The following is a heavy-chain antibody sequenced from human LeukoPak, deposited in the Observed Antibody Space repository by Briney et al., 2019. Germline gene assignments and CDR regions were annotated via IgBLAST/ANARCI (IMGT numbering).Heavy chain of an antibody. CDR1: GFTFSSYA. D-gene: IGHD2-2*01. CDR3: ANSYCSSTSCYLYYFDH. CDR2: ISGSGGST. J-gene: IGHJ4*02. Sequence: GGSLRLSCAASGFTFSSYAMSWVRQAPGKGLEWVSAISGSGGSTYYADSVKGRFTISRDNSKNTLYLQMNSLRAEDTAVYYCANSYCSSTSCYLYYFDHWGQGTLVTVSS. V-gene: IGHV3-23*01.